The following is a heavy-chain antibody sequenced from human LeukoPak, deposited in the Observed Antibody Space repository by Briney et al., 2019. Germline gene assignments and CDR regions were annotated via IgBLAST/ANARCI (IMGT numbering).Heavy chain of an antibody. CDR3: SRGLHDYGDSNYYFDQ. D-gene: IGHD4-17*01. CDR2: IRKKGYGETT. J-gene: IGHJ4*02. V-gene: IGHV3-49*03. Sequence: GGSLRLSCTASEFTFGDDGWSWFRQAPGKGLEWICFIRKKGYGETTDYAASVRGRFTISRDDAKSIAYLQMNSLKTEDTALYYCSRGLHDYGDSNYYFDQWGRGTLVTVPS. CDR1: EFTFGDDG.